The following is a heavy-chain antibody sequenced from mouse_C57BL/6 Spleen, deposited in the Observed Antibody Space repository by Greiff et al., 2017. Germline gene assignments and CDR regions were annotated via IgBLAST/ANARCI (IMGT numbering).Heavy chain of an antibody. V-gene: IGHV14-2*01. CDR3: APRGGNFPGWYFDV. CDR2: IDPEDGDT. Sequence: EVQLQQSGAELVKPGASVKLSCTASGFNIKDYYMHWVKQRTEQGLEWIGRIDPEDGDTKYAPKFQGKATITADTSSNTAYLQLSSLTSEDTAVYYCAPRGGNFPGWYFDVWGTGTTVTVSS. D-gene: IGHD2-1*01. CDR1: GFNIKDYY. J-gene: IGHJ1*03.